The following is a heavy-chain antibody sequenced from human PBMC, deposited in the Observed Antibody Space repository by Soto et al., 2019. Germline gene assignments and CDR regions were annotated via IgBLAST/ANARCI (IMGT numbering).Heavy chain of an antibody. CDR1: GFTFSSYC. V-gene: IGHV3-33*01. D-gene: IGHD3-3*01. CDR3: ARDRKIFGVSYGMDV. CDR2: IWYDGSNK. J-gene: IGHJ6*02. Sequence: PGGSLILSCASSGFTFSSYCRHLVRQDPGMGLEWVAVIWYDGSNKYYADSVKGRFTISRDNSKNTLYLQMNSLRAEDTAVYYCARDRKIFGVSYGMDVWGQGTTVTVSS.